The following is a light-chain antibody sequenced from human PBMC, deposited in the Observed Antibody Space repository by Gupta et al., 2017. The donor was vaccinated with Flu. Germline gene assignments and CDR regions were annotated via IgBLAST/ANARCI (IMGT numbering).Light chain of an antibody. CDR3: QSYDSNWGV. J-gene: IGLJ2*01. CDR1: SIDIGAGYD. CDR2: GNK. V-gene: IGLV1-40*01. Sequence: QSVLTQPPSVSAAPGQGVTISCTGSSIDIGAGYDVHWYQQLPGTAPKLLIYGNKNRPSGVPDRFSGSKSGTSASLAIAGLQAEDEADYYCQSYDSNWGVFGGGTTLTVL.